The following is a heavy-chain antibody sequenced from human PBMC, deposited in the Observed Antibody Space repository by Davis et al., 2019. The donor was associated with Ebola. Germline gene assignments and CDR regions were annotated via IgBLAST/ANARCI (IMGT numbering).Heavy chain of an antibody. CDR3: ARESAFWSGYRANYYYYGMDV. CDR2: IWYDGSNK. D-gene: IGHD3-3*01. Sequence: GGSLRLSCAASGFTFSDYGMHWVRQAPGKGLEWVAVIWYDGSNKYYADSVKGRFTISRDNSKNTLYLQMNSLRAEDTAVYYCARESAFWSGYRANYYYYGMDVWGQGTTVTVSS. J-gene: IGHJ6*02. V-gene: IGHV3-33*01. CDR1: GFTFSDYG.